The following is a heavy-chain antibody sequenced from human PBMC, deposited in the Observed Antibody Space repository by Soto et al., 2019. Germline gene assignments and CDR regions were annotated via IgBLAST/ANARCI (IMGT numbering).Heavy chain of an antibody. D-gene: IGHD3-3*01. V-gene: IGHV1-18*01. CDR3: ARVPYDFWSGYQYGTYV. J-gene: IGHJ6*02. CDR1: GYTFTSYG. CDR2: ISAYNGNT. Sequence: QVQLVQSGAEVKKPGASVKVSCKASGYTFTSYGISWVRQAPGQGLEWMGWISAYNGNTNYAQKLQGRVTMTTDTSTSTAYMELRSLRSDDTAVYYCARVPYDFWSGYQYGTYVWGQGTTVTVSS.